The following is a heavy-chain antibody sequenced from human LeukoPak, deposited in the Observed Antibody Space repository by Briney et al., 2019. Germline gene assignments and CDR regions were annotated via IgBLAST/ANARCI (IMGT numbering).Heavy chain of an antibody. CDR3: ARDHRDVCDWFDP. CDR2: INTNNGGT. V-gene: IGHV1-2*02. CDR1: GYSFPGYY. D-gene: IGHD2-8*01. Sequence: ASVKVSCKASGYSFPGYYMHWVRQAPGQGLEWMGWINTNNGGTNYAQKLQGRVTMTTDTSTSTAYMELRSLRSDDTAVYYCARDHRDVCDWFDPWGQGTLVTVSS. J-gene: IGHJ5*02.